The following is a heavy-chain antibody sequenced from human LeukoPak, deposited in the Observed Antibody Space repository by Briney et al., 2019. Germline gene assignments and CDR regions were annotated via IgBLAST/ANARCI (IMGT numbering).Heavy chain of an antibody. CDR2: INHSGST. J-gene: IGHJ2*01. D-gene: IGHD6-19*01. V-gene: IGHV4-34*01. CDR1: GGSFSGYY. Sequence: SETLSLTCAVYGGSFSGYYWSWIRQPPGKGLEWIGEINHSGSTNYNPSLKSRVTISVDTSKNQFSLKLSSVTAADTAVYCCARGDVAVAGTGWYFDLWGRGTLVTVSS. CDR3: ARGDVAVAGTGWYFDL.